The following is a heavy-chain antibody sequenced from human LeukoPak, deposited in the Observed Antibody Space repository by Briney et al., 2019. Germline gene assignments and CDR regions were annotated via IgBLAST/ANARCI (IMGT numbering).Heavy chain of an antibody. CDR3: ARDPGGVVYFDY. CDR2: IWYDGSNK. D-gene: IGHD2-8*01. CDR1: GFNFITAA. Sequence: GGSLRLSCAASGFNFITAAMTWVRQAPGGGLEWVAVIWYDGSNKYYADSVKGRFTISRDNSKNTLYLQMNTLRAEDTAVYYCARDPGGVVYFDYWGQGTLVTVSS. V-gene: IGHV3-33*08. J-gene: IGHJ4*02.